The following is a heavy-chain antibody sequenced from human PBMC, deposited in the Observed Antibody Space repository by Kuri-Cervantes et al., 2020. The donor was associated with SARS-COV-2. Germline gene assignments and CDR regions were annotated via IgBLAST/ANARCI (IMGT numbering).Heavy chain of an antibody. J-gene: IGHJ4*02. CDR2: INHTGST. Sequence: GSLRLSCAVYGGSFRGYYWSWIRQSPGKGLVWIGEINHTGSTNYNPSLKSRVTISVGASKNQFSLKLNSVTAADTAVYYCARGTYTYYDFWRGPYFDYWGQGNLVTVSS. CDR3: ARGTYTYYDFWRGPYFDY. D-gene: IGHD3-3*01. V-gene: IGHV4-34*01. CDR1: GGSFRGYY.